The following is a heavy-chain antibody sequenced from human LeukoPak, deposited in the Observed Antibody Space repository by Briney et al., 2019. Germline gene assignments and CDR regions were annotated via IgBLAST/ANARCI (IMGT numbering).Heavy chain of an antibody. CDR2: IYPIDSDI. J-gene: IGHJ4*02. CDR1: GYSFTSYW. Sequence: GESLKISCKGSGYSFTSYWIGWVRQMPGKGLEWVGIIYPIDSDIRYSPSFQGQVTISADKSISTAYLQWCSLKASDTAIYYCARSNHYDLDYWGQGTLVTVSS. D-gene: IGHD5-12*01. CDR3: ARSNHYDLDY. V-gene: IGHV5-51*01.